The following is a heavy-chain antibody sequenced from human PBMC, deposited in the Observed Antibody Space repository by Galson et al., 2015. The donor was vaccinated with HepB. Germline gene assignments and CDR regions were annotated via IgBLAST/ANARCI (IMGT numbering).Heavy chain of an antibody. CDR1: GLTFSSYA. J-gene: IGHJ4*02. Sequence: SLRLSCAASGLTFSSYAMSWVRQAPGKGLEWVSAISGSGGSTYYADSVKGRFTISRDNSKNTLYLQMNSLRAEDTAVYYCAKDMFAGVALDYWGQGTLVTVSS. V-gene: IGHV3-23*01. D-gene: IGHD3-3*01. CDR2: ISGSGGST. CDR3: AKDMFAGVALDY.